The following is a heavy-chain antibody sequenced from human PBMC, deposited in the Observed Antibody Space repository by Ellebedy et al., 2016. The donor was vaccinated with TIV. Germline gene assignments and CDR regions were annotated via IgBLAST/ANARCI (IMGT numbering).Heavy chain of an antibody. D-gene: IGHD6-13*01. J-gene: IGHJ4*02. CDR3: ARPAAAYSSSWYDFDC. CDR1: GFTFSGFT. CDR2: ISSSGTYL. Sequence: PGGSLRLSCAASGFTFSGFTMNWVRQAPGKGLEWVSSISSSGTYLHNADSLKGRFIISRDNAKNSLYLQMNSLRVEDTAIYYCARPAAAYSSSWYDFDCWGQGTLVTVSS. V-gene: IGHV3-21*01.